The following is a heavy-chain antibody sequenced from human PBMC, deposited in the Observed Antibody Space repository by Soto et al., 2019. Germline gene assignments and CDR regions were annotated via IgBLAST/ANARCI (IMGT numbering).Heavy chain of an antibody. D-gene: IGHD2-2*01. Sequence: ASVKVSCKASGGTFSSYAISWVRQAPGQGLEWMGGIIPIFGTANYAQKFQGRVTITADESTSTAYMELSSLRSEDTAVYYCASGSYCSSTSRYGGYYYYYGMDVWGQGTTVTVSS. V-gene: IGHV1-69*13. J-gene: IGHJ6*02. CDR1: GGTFSSYA. CDR2: IIPIFGTA. CDR3: ASGSYCSSTSRYGGYYYYYGMDV.